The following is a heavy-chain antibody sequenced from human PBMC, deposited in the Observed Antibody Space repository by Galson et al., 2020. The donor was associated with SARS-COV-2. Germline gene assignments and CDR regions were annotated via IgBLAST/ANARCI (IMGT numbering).Heavy chain of an antibody. Sequence: GGSLRLSCAASGFTLRNAWMSWVRQAPGKGPEWVGRVKSKTDGGTTDYAAPVKGRFIISRDDSKNTLYLQMDSLKTEDTAVYYCTWTTLTLQWDFWGQGTQVTVSS. CDR3: TWTTLTLQWDF. J-gene: IGHJ4*02. CDR1: GFTLRNAW. V-gene: IGHV3-15*01. D-gene: IGHD4-17*01. CDR2: VKSKTDGGTT.